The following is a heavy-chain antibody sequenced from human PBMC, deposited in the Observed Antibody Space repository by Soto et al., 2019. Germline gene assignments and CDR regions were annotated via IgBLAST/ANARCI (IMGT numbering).Heavy chain of an antibody. J-gene: IGHJ4*02. V-gene: IGHV3-15*01. Sequence: PGGSLRLSCAASGFTFSNAWMSWVRQAPGKGLEWVGRIKSKTSGGTTDYAAPVKGRFTISRDDSKNTLYLQMNSLKTEDTAVYYCTTDGPYYDILTGYYYFDYWGQGTLVTVSS. CDR1: GFTFSNAW. CDR2: IKSKTSGGTT. D-gene: IGHD3-9*01. CDR3: TTDGPYYDILTGYYYFDY.